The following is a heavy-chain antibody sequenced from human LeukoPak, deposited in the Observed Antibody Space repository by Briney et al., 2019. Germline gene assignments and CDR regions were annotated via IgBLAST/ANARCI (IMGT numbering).Heavy chain of an antibody. Sequence: PGGSLRLSCAASGFTFSSYAMRWVRQAPGKGLEWVSDISGSGTSTYYADSVRGRFTISRDNSKKTLYLQMNSLIAKDTAVYYCVKESSYGSGWYFDFWGQGTLVIVSS. J-gene: IGHJ4*02. D-gene: IGHD6-19*01. V-gene: IGHV3-23*01. CDR2: ISGSGTST. CDR3: VKESSYGSGWYFDF. CDR1: GFTFSSYA.